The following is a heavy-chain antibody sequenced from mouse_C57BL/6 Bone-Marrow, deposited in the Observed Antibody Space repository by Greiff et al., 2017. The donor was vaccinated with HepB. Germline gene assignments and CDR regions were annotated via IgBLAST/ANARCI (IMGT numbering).Heavy chain of an antibody. Sequence: EVQLVESGGGLVKPGGSLKLSCAASGFTFSSYAMSWVRQTPEKRLEWVATISDGGSYTYYPDNVKGRFTISRDNAKNNLYLQMSHLKSEDTAMYYCASKPYGSSFYAMDYWGQGTSVTVSS. CDR3: ASKPYGSSFYAMDY. J-gene: IGHJ4*01. CDR1: GFTFSSYA. V-gene: IGHV5-4*01. CDR2: ISDGGSYT. D-gene: IGHD1-1*01.